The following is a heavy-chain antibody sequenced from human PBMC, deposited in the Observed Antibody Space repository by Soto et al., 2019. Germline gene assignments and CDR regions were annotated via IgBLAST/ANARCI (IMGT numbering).Heavy chain of an antibody. CDR2: INTNSGGT. CDR1: GYTFTGYY. Sequence: GXSVKVSFNASGYTFTGYYMHWLRQAPGQGLEWMGWINTNSGGTNYAQKVQGWVTRTRDTSISTVYMELSRLRFDDTAVYYCARSRTDGMDVWGQGTTVTVYS. V-gene: IGHV1-2*04. CDR3: ARSRTDGMDV. J-gene: IGHJ6*01.